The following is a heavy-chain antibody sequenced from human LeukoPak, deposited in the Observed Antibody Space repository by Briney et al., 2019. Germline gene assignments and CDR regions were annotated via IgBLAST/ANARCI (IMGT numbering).Heavy chain of an antibody. J-gene: IGHJ6*02. CDR2: IYSGGST. CDR3: ASPLHSSSAPTYYYGMDV. D-gene: IGHD6-6*01. CDR1: GFTVSSNY. Sequence: QPGGSLRLSCAASGFTVSSNYMSWVRQAPGKGLEWVSVIYSGGSTYYADSVKGRFTISRHNSKNTLYLQMNSLRAEDTAVYYCASPLHSSSAPTYYYGMDVWGQGTTVTVSS. V-gene: IGHV3-53*04.